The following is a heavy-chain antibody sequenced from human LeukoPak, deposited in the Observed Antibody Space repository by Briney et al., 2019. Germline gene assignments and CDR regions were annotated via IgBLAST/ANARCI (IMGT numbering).Heavy chain of an antibody. J-gene: IGHJ6*03. Sequence: GASVKVSCKASGYTFTSYGISWVRQAPGQGLEWMGWISAYNGNTNYAQKLQGRVTMTTDTSTSTAYMELRSLRSEDTAVYYCAFSAPVREGVVPAAIKGGYYYYYMDVWGKGTTVTVSS. CDR3: AFSAPVREGVVPAAIKGGYYYYYMDV. CDR1: GYTFTSYG. CDR2: ISAYNGNT. V-gene: IGHV1-18*01. D-gene: IGHD2-2*02.